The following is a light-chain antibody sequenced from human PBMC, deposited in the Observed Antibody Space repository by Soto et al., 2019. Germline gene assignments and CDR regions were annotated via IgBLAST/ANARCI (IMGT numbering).Light chain of an antibody. Sequence: QSALTQPASVSGSPGQSITISCTGTSSDVGGYNYVSWYQQHPGKAPKLMIYEVSNRPSGVSNRFSDSKSGNTASLTISGLQAEDEADYYCSSYTSSSTLVFGTGTKLTVL. CDR2: EVS. CDR1: SSDVGGYNY. V-gene: IGLV2-14*01. CDR3: SSYTSSSTLV. J-gene: IGLJ1*01.